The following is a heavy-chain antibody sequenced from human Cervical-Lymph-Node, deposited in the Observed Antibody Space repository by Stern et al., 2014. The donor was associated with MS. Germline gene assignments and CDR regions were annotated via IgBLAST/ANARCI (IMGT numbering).Heavy chain of an antibody. D-gene: IGHD5-18*01. CDR1: GGSISTYY. CDR2: IYYSGST. V-gene: IGHV4-59*01. Sequence: MQLVESGPGLVKPSETLSLTCTVSGGSISTYYWSWIRQPPGKALEWIGYIYYSGSTNYNPSLKSRVTILVDTSKSQFSLKLSSVTAADTAVYYCARGRGYSYEFDYWGQGTLVTVSS. J-gene: IGHJ4*02. CDR3: ARGRGYSYEFDY.